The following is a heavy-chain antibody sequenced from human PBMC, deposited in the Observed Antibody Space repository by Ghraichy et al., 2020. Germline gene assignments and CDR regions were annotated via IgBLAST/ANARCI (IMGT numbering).Heavy chain of an antibody. CDR3: ARGGYSSSWYSWFEP. V-gene: IGHV4-59*01. J-gene: IGHJ5*02. CDR1: GGSISSYY. D-gene: IGHD6-13*01. Sequence: ESLNISCTVSGGSISSYYWSWIRQPPGKGLEWIGYIYYSGSTNYNPSLKSRVTISVGTTKNQFSLKLSSVTAADTAVYYCARGGYSSSWYSWFEPWGQGTLVTVSS. CDR2: IYYSGST.